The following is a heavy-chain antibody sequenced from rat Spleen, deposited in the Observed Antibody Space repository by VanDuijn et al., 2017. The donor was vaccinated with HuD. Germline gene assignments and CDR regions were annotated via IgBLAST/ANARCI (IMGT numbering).Heavy chain of an antibody. V-gene: IGHV5-31*01. D-gene: IGHD1-8*01. Sequence: EVQLVETGGGLVQPGRSLKLSCVASGFKFNNYWVTWIRQAPGKGLEWVASITNTGGSTYYPDSVKGRFTVSRDNAKSTLYLQMNSLRSEDTATYYCARPHSSHYVMDAWGQGASVTVSS. CDR1: GFKFNNYW. CDR2: ITNTGGST. J-gene: IGHJ4*01. CDR3: ARPHSSHYVMDA.